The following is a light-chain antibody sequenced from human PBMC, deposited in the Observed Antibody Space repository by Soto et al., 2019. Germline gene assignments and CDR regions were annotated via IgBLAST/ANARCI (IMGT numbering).Light chain of an antibody. CDR2: DTS. CDR3: QHNGRS. V-gene: IGKV3-20*01. J-gene: IGKJ5*01. CDR1: QNIISN. Sequence: DIVMTQSPATLSVSPGERATLSCRASQNIISNLAWYQQKPGQAPRLLIYDTSSRASGIPDRFSGSGSGTDFTLVISRLDPDDFAVYYCQHNGRSFGQGTRLEIK.